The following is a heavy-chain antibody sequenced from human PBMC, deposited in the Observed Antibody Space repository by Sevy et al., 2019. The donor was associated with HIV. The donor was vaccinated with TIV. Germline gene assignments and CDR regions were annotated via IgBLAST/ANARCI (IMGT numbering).Heavy chain of an antibody. Sequence: RGYLRLSCAASGFTFSSYAMSWVRQAPGKGLEWVSAISGSGGSTYYADSVKGRFTISRDNSKNTLYLQMNSLRAEDTAVYYCAKLRSIRVFDYWGQGTLVIVSS. D-gene: IGHD3-16*01. J-gene: IGHJ4*02. CDR3: AKLRSIRVFDY. CDR1: GFTFSSYA. CDR2: ISGSGGST. V-gene: IGHV3-23*01.